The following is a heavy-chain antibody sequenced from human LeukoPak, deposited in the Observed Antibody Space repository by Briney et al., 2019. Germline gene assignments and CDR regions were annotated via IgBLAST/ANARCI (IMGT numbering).Heavy chain of an antibody. D-gene: IGHD1-26*01. CDR1: GFTFSSYG. J-gene: IGHJ6*02. CDR2: IGGSGGNT. V-gene: IGHV3-23*01. CDR3: AKYRTGPPYGLDV. Sequence: PGRSLRLSCAASGFTFSSYGMHWVRQAPGKGLEWVSGIGGSGGNTWYADSVKGRFTISRDNSKNTLYLQMNRLRAEDTATYYCAKYRTGPPYGLDVWGQGTTVTVSS.